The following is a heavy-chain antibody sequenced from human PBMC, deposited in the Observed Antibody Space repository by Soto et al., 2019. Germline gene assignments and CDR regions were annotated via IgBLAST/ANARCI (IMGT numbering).Heavy chain of an antibody. CDR3: ASGAARPHYYYYGMDV. J-gene: IGHJ6*02. D-gene: IGHD6-6*01. CDR2: IIPIFGTA. CDR1: GVTFSSYA. Sequence: ASVKVSCKASGVTFSSYAIRWVRQSPGQGLEWMGGIIPIFGTANYAQKFQGRVTITADESTSTAYMELSSLRSEDTAVYYCASGAARPHYYYYGMDVWGQGTTVTVSS. V-gene: IGHV1-69*13.